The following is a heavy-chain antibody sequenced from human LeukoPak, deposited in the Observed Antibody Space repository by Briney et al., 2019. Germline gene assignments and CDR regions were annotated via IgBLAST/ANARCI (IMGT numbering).Heavy chain of an antibody. CDR1: GLTFSSYD. CDR2: FSDSGGNT. J-gene: IGHJ4*02. V-gene: IGHV3-23*01. Sequence: GGSVTLLCVASGLTFSSYDVSWVRRATGKGVEWVSAFSDSGGNTHYADSVKGRFTISRDNSKNTLYLQMNSLRAEDTAVYYCAKDLYSSSWYEGFDYWGQGTLVTVSS. CDR3: AKDLYSSSWYEGFDY. D-gene: IGHD6-13*01.